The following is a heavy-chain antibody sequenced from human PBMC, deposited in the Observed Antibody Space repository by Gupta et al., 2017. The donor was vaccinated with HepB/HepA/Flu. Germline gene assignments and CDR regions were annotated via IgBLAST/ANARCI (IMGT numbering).Heavy chain of an antibody. V-gene: IGHV1-8*03. Sequence: QVQLVQSGAEVKKSGASVNVSCTASAYTFTSYDINWVRPATGQGLEWMGCMNANSGNTGYAQECQVRSTITRNTSISTAYMERSSLRSEDTAVYYCARGRMNWSKNWYFDLWGRGTLVTVSA. D-gene: IGHD1-1*01. CDR3: ARGRMNWSKNWYFDL. CDR2: MNANSGNT. CDR1: AYTFTSYD. J-gene: IGHJ2*01.